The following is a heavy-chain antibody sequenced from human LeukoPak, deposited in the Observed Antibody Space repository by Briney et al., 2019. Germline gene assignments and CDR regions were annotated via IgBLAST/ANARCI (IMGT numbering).Heavy chain of an antibody. CDR3: TTYLLAAAGDADY. D-gene: IGHD6-13*01. CDR2: FDPEDGET. J-gene: IGHJ4*02. CDR1: GYTLTELS. V-gene: IGHV1-24*01. Sequence: ASVKVSCKVSGYTLTELSMHWVRQAPGKGLEWMGGFDPEDGETIYAQKFQGRVTMTEDTSTDTAYMELSSLRSEDTAVYYCTTYLLAAAGDADYWGQGTLVTVSS.